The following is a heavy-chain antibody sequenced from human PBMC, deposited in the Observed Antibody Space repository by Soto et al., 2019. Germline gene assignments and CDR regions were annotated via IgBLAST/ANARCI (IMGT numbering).Heavy chain of an antibody. V-gene: IGHV4-39*01. CDR1: GDSITSSSYY. Sequence: QLQLQESGPGLVKPSETLSLTCTVSGDSITSSSYYWGWIRQPPGKGLEWVGGIYYNGKSYHNPSLKSRVTISLGASQNQFSLMLNSVTAADTALYYCARLISLTDAFDMWGRGTLVTVSS. CDR2: IYYNGKS. J-gene: IGHJ3*02. CDR3: ARLISLTDAFDM.